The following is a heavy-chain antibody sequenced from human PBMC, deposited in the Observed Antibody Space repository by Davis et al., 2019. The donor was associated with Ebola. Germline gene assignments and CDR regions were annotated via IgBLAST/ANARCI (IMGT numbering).Heavy chain of an antibody. J-gene: IGHJ6*02. Sequence: ASVKVSCKASGYTFTTYYMHWVRQAPGQGLEWMGIINPSAGTKSYAQKFQGRVTMTRDTSTSTVYMDLSSLRSEDTAVYYCARGLWFTGPPTYGLDVWGQGTTVTVSS. D-gene: IGHD3-10*01. V-gene: IGHV1-46*01. CDR3: ARGLWFTGPPTYGLDV. CDR2: INPSAGTK. CDR1: GYTFTTYY.